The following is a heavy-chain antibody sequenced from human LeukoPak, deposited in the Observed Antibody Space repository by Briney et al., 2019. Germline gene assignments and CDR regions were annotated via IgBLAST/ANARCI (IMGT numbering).Heavy chain of an antibody. D-gene: IGHD3-10*01. CDR1: GYTFTSYD. CDR2: MNPNSGNT. CDR3: AGGLFISSPYYFDY. J-gene: IGHJ4*02. V-gene: IGHV1-8*01. Sequence: ASVKVSCKASGYTFTSYDINWVRQATGQGLEWMGWMNPNSGNTGYAQKFQGRVTMTRNTSISTAYMELSSLRSEDTAVYYCAGGLFISSPYYFDYWGQGTLVTVSS.